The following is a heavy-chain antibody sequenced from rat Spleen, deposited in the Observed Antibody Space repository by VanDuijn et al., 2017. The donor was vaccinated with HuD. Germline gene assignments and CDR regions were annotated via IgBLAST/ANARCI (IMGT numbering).Heavy chain of an antibody. J-gene: IGHJ2*01. V-gene: IGHV3-3*01. CDR2: INSAGST. D-gene: IGHD1-2*01. CDR1: AYSITSTYR. CDR3: AREREYYYRGLDY. Sequence: QLQESGPGLVKPSQSLSLTCSVTAYSITSTYRWTWIRKFPGNKLEWMGCINSAGSTNYNPSLKSRISITRDTSKNQLFLQVNSVTTEDTATYYCAREREYYYRGLDYWGQGVMVTVSS.